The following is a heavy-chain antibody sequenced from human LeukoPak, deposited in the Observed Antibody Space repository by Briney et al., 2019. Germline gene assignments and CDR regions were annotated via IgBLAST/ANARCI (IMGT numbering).Heavy chain of an antibody. Sequence: ASVQVSCKASGYSFSLYGITWARQAPGHGLEYLGWISASDGTTNYAQKVQDRVTMTTDTSTSTAYLELRSLRSEDTAVYYCARCGAAVTTHFSHWGQGTLVTVSS. D-gene: IGHD4-17*01. J-gene: IGHJ4*02. CDR3: ARCGAAVTTHFSH. CDR1: GYSFSLYG. CDR2: ISASDGTT. V-gene: IGHV1-18*01.